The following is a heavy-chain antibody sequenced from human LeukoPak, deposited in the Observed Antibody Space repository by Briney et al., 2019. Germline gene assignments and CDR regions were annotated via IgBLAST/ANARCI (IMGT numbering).Heavy chain of an antibody. V-gene: IGHV3-30*18. D-gene: IGHD3-22*01. CDR2: ISYDGSNK. CDR3: AKAQSYYYDSSDAFDI. Sequence: GGSLRLSCAASGFTFSSYGMHWVRQAPGKGLEWVAVISYDGSNKYYADSVKGRFTISRDNSKNTLYLQMNSLRAEDTAVYYCAKAQSYYYDSSDAFDIWGQGTTVTVSS. J-gene: IGHJ3*02. CDR1: GFTFSSYG.